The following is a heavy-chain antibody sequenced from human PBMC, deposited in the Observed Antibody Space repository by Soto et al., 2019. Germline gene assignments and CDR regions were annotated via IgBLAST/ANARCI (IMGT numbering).Heavy chain of an antibody. CDR3: AKNGPDYYDYIWGSYPVGIFDY. V-gene: IGHV3-23*01. Sequence: VGSLRLSCAASGFTFSSYAMSWVRQAPGKGLEWVSAISGSGGSTYYADSVKGRFTISRDNSKNTLYLQMNSLRAEDTAVYYCAKNGPDYYDYIWGSYPVGIFDYWGQGTLVTVSS. D-gene: IGHD3-16*02. CDR2: ISGSGGST. CDR1: GFTFSSYA. J-gene: IGHJ4*02.